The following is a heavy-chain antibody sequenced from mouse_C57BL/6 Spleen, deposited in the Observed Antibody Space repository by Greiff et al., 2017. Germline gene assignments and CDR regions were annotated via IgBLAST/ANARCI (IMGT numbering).Heavy chain of an antibody. D-gene: IGHD3-2*02. CDR1: GYAFRRSW. J-gene: IGHJ3*01. CDR2: IYPGDGDN. V-gene: IGHV1-82*01. Sequence: QVQLQHSGPELVKPGASVKISCKASGYAFRRSWMNWVKQRPGKGLEWIGRIYPGDGDNNYTGTFKGTATLTADKSSSTAYMQLSSLTSEDSAVYFCATDSAGYDWYAYCGQGTLGTVSA. CDR3: ATDSAGYDWYAY.